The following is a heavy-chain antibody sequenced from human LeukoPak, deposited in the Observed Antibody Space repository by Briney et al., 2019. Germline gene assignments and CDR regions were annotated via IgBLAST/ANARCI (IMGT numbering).Heavy chain of an antibody. CDR1: GFTFSSYA. J-gene: IGHJ3*02. CDR2: ISYDGSYK. Sequence: GGSLRLSCAASGFTFSSYAMHWVRQAPGKGLEWVAVISYDGSYKYYADSVKGRFTISRDNSKNTLYLQMNSLRAEDTAVYYCARSDCSSTSCYRSDAFDIWGQGTMVTVSS. CDR3: ARSDCSSTSCYRSDAFDI. V-gene: IGHV3-30*04. D-gene: IGHD2-2*01.